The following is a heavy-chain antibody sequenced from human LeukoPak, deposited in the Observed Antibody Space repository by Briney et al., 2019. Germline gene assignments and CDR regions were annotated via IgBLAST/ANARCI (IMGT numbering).Heavy chain of an antibody. Sequence: ASVKVSCKASGYSFTAAYNIHWLRQAPGQGPEFMGWINPSSGDARYAQKFQGRVTVTRDTVISTAYMGLSRLTSDDTAVYYCARDPRGTYDYWGQGTLVTVPS. V-gene: IGHV1-2*02. J-gene: IGHJ4*02. D-gene: IGHD5-12*01. CDR2: INPSSGDA. CDR3: ARDPRGTYDY. CDR1: GYSFTAAYN.